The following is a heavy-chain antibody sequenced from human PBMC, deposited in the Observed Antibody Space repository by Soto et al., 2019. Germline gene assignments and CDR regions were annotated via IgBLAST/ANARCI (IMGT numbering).Heavy chain of an antibody. CDR1: GFTFSSYA. Sequence: GGSLRLSCAASGFTFSSYAMSSVRQAPGKGLEWVSAISGSGGSTYYADPVKGRFTIPRDNSKNTLYLQMNSLRAEDTAVYYCAKGGGAIVVVAASVLRTHPFDYWGQGTLVTVSS. V-gene: IGHV3-23*01. J-gene: IGHJ4*02. D-gene: IGHD2-15*01. CDR3: AKGGGAIVVVAASVLRTHPFDY. CDR2: ISGSGGST.